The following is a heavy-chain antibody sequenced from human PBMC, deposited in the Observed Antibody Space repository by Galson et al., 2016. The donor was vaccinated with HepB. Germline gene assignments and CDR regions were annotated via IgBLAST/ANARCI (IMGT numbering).Heavy chain of an antibody. J-gene: IGHJ5*02. CDR1: GYTFTSYG. Sequence: SVKVSCKASGYTFTSYGISWVRQAPGQGLEWMGWISGNNGNTNYAQKVQGRVAMTKDTSTRTAYMELRSLRSDDTAVYYCARDLGYYSGGGCYRNWFDPWGQGTLVTVSS. CDR2: ISGNNGNT. D-gene: IGHD2-15*01. CDR3: ARDLGYYSGGGCYRNWFDP. V-gene: IGHV1-18*01.